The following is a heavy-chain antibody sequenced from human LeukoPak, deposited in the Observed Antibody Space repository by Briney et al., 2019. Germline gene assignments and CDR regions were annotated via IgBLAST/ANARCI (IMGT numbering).Heavy chain of an antibody. CDR3: ARSVPYGTTWYGRSDC. CDR1: GITFSSYS. J-gene: IGHJ4*02. Sequence: GGSLRLSCGASGITFSSYSMNWVRQAPGKGLEWVANIRHDGSTKYYVDSVKGRFTISRDNAMNSLYLQMDSLRVEDTAIYYCARSVPYGTTWYGRSDCWGQGTQVTVSS. V-gene: IGHV3-7*03. CDR2: IRHDGSTK. D-gene: IGHD6-13*01.